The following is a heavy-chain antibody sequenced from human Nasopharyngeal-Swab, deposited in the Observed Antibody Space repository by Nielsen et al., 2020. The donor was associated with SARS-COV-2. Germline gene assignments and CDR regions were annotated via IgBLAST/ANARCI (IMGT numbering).Heavy chain of an antibody. D-gene: IGHD6-19*01. CDR2: INPSGGST. J-gene: IGHJ6*02. V-gene: IGHV1-46*01. CDR1: GYTFTSYY. CDR3: ARDIKGSGWKYYHYYGMDV. Sequence: ASVKVSCKASGYTFTSYYMHWVRQAPGQGLEWMGIINPSGGSTSYAQKFQGRVTMTRDTSTSTVYMELSSLRSEDTAVYYCARDIKGSGWKYYHYYGMDVWGQGTTVTVSS.